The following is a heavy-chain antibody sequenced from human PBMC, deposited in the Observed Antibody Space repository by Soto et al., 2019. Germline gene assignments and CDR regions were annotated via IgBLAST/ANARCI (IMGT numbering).Heavy chain of an antibody. J-gene: IGHJ5*02. CDR1: GGSFSGYY. V-gene: IGHV4-34*01. CDR3: ARPSLKWLSRGSGERWFDP. Sequence: QVQLQQWGAGLLKPSETLSLTCAVYGGSFSGYYWSWIHQPPGKGLEWIGEINHSGSTNYNPSLKSRVTISVDTSKNQFSLKLSSVTAADTAVYYCARPSLKWLSRGSGERWFDPWGQGTLVTVSS. CDR2: INHSGST. D-gene: IGHD3-10*01.